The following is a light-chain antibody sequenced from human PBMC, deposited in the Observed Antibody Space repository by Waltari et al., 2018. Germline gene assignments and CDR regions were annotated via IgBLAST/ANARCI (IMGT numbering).Light chain of an antibody. CDR3: QQSYSDAPYT. V-gene: IGKV1-39*01. J-gene: IGKJ2*01. Sequence: IQMTQSPSSLSASIGDRVTITCRASQGLAKFLNWYQQKPGQAPKLLIYAASSLQREIPSRFSGSGSGTDFTLTITSLQPDDFATYYCQQSYSDAPYTFGPGTKLEIK. CDR2: AAS. CDR1: QGLAKF.